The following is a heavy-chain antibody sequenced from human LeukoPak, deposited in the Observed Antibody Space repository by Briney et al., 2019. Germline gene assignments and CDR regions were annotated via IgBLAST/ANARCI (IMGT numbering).Heavy chain of an antibody. Sequence: SETLSLTCTVSGGLLSSGGYYWSWIRQPPGKGLEWIGYIYHSGSTYYNPSLKSRVTISVDRSKNQFSLKLSSVTAADTAVYYCARAVGQLVGAFDIWGQGTMVTVSS. CDR2: IYHSGST. J-gene: IGHJ3*02. CDR1: GGLLSSGGYY. D-gene: IGHD6-6*01. CDR3: ARAVGQLVGAFDI. V-gene: IGHV4-30-2*01.